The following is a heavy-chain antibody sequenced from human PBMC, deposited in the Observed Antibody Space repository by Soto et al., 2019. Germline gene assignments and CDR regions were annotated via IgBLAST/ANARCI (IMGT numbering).Heavy chain of an antibody. J-gene: IGHJ4*02. CDR3: VRDVEWKPFDY. CDR2: IKEDGSEK. Sequence: HPGGSLRLSCAASGFTFSSYWMIWVRQAPGKGLEWVATIKEDGSEKYYVDSVKGRFTISRDNAKNSLDLQMNSLRAEDTAVFYCVRDVEWKPFDYWGQGTLVTVSS. CDR1: GFTFSSYW. D-gene: IGHD3-3*01. V-gene: IGHV3-7*01.